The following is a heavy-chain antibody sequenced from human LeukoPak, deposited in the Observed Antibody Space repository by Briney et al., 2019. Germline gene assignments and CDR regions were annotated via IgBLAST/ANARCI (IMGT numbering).Heavy chain of an antibody. CDR3: AKNGPDYIWGNYLDY. Sequence: PTGGSLRLSCAASGFTFSTYGMHWVRQAPGKGLEWVAFIRYDGNNKYYADSVKGRFTISRDNSKNMLYLEMKRLRPEDTAVYYCAKNGPDYIWGNYLDYWGQGTLVTVSS. V-gene: IGHV3-30*02. J-gene: IGHJ4*02. CDR2: IRYDGNNK. CDR1: GFTFSTYG. D-gene: IGHD3-16*01.